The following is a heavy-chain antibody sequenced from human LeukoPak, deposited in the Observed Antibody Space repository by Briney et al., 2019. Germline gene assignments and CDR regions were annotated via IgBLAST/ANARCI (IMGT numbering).Heavy chain of an antibody. Sequence: GGSLRLSCAASGFTFSDYYMSWIRQAPGKGLEWVSYISSSGSTIYYADSVKGRFAISRDNAKNSLYLQMNSLRAEDTAVYYCARDSITTLEWSQGPKGGYYYMDVWGKGTTVTVSS. J-gene: IGHJ6*03. CDR3: ARDSITTLEWSQGPKGGYYYMDV. CDR2: ISSSGSTI. CDR1: GFTFSDYY. V-gene: IGHV3-11*04. D-gene: IGHD3-3*01.